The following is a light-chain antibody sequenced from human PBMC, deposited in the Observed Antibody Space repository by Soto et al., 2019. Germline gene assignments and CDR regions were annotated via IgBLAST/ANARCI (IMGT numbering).Light chain of an antibody. V-gene: IGKV3-15*01. CDR1: QSIANN. Sequence: EIVMTQSPATLSVSPGERANLSCRASQSIANNLAWYQQKPGQAPRLLIYDASPRATGIPARFSGSGSGTEFTLTISSLQSEDFAVYHCQQYNNWWAFGQGTKVDIK. J-gene: IGKJ1*01. CDR2: DAS. CDR3: QQYNNWWA.